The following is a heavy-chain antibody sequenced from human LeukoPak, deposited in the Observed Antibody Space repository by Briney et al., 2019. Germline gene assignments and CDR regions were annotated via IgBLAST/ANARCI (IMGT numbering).Heavy chain of an antibody. V-gene: IGHV1-46*01. D-gene: IGHD1-26*01. Sequence: ASVKVSCKASGYTFTSYYMHWVRQAPGQGLEWMGLINPTDGSTGYAQKFQGRVTMTRDMSTSTDYMELSSLRSEDTAIYYCARDNSVGDNAWWFDPWGQGTLVTVSS. CDR3: ARDNSVGDNAWWFDP. J-gene: IGHJ5*02. CDR1: GYTFTSYY. CDR2: INPTDGST.